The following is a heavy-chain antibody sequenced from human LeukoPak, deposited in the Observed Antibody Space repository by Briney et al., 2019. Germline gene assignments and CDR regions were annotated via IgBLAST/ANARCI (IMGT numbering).Heavy chain of an antibody. CDR1: GFTYSSYW. D-gene: IGHD3-16*01. Sequence: GGSLRLSCAASGFTYSSYWMNWARQAPGKGLEWVASINHNGNVNYYVDSVKGRFTISRDNAKNSLYLQMSNLRAEDTAVYFCARGGGLDVWGQGATVTVSS. J-gene: IGHJ6*02. CDR2: INHNGNVN. V-gene: IGHV3-7*03. CDR3: ARGGGLDV.